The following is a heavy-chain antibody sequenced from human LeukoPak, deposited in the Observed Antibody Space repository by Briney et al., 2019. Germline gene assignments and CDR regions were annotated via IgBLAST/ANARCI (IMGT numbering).Heavy chain of an antibody. Sequence: SQTLSLTCTVSGGSISVSSHYWGWIPQPPGMEVEWICSIYYSGSTYYNPSLKSRVTISVDTSKNQFSMKLSSVTAADTAVFYCARQSRVRGELFWFDPWGQGTLVTVSS. CDR3: ARQSRVRGELFWFDP. V-gene: IGHV4-39*01. CDR1: GGSISVSSHY. D-gene: IGHD3-10*01. CDR2: IYYSGST. J-gene: IGHJ5*02.